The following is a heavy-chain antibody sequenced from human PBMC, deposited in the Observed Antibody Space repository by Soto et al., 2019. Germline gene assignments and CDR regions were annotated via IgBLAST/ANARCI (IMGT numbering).Heavy chain of an antibody. CDR2: INHSGST. CDR3: ARGHYYDSSGLYKGLDY. D-gene: IGHD3-22*01. Sequence: SETLSLTCAVYGGSFSGYYWSWIRQPPGKGLEWIGEINHSGSTNYNPSLKSRVTISVDTSKNQFSLKLSSVTAADTAVYYCARGHYYDSSGLYKGLDYWGQGTLVTVSS. V-gene: IGHV4-34*01. CDR1: GGSFSGYY. J-gene: IGHJ4*02.